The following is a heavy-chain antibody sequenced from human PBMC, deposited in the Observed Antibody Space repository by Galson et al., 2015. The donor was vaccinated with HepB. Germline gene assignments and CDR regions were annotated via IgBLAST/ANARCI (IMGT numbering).Heavy chain of an antibody. CDR1: GDSVSSNSAA. CDR2: TYYRSKWYN. V-gene: IGHV6-1*01. D-gene: IGHD6-13*01. J-gene: IGHJ4*02. Sequence: CAISGDSVSSNSAAWNWIRQSPSRGLEWLGRTYYRSKWYNDYAVSVKSRITINPDTSKNQFSLQLNSVTPEDTAVYYCARALKSLSGSSWYPFDYWGQGTLVTVSS. CDR3: ARALKSLSGSSWYPFDY.